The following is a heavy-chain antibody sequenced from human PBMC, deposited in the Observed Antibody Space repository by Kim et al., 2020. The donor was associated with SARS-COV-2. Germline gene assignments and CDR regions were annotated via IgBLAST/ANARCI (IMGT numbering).Heavy chain of an antibody. D-gene: IGHD3-10*01. Sequence: GGSLRLSCAASGFTFDDYAMHWVRQAQGKGLEWVSLISGDGGSTYYADSVKGRFTISRDNSKNSLYLQMNSLRTEDTALYYCAKDKYQGSGSYLVYWGQGTLVTVSS. V-gene: IGHV3-43*02. J-gene: IGHJ4*02. CDR2: ISGDGGST. CDR3: AKDKYQGSGSYLVY. CDR1: GFTFDDYA.